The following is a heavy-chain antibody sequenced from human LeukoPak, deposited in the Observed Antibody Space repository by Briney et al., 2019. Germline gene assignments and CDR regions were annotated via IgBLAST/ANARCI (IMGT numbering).Heavy chain of an antibody. CDR1: GGSISSGGYY. D-gene: IGHD2-15*01. V-gene: IGHV4-31*03. CDR3: ARTVVVAATPYHFDY. J-gene: IGHJ4*02. Sequence: SQTLSLTCTASGGSISSGGYYWSWIRQHPGKGLEWIGYIYYSGSTYYNPSLKSRVTISVDTSKNQFSLKLSSVTAADTAVYYCARTVVVAATPYHFDYWGQGTLVPVSS. CDR2: IYYSGST.